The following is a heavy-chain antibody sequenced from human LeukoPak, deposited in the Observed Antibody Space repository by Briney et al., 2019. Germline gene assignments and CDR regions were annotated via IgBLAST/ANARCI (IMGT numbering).Heavy chain of an antibody. CDR2: INAGNGNT. Sequence: ASVKVSCKASGYTFTSYAMHWVRQAPGQRLEWMGWINAGNGNTKYSQKFRGRVTITRDTSASTAYMELSSLRSEDTAVYYCASSPGSYYFDYWGQGTLVTVSS. V-gene: IGHV1-3*01. J-gene: IGHJ4*02. CDR1: GYTFTSYA. D-gene: IGHD3-10*01. CDR3: ASSPGSYYFDY.